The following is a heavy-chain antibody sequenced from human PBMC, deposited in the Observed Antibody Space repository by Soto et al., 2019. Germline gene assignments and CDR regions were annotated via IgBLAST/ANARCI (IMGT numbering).Heavy chain of an antibody. CDR3: ARGKRPPYYYYGMDV. J-gene: IGHJ6*02. CDR1: GYSFTSYW. V-gene: IGHV5-51*01. Sequence: GEALKISCKGSGYSFTSYWIGWVRQMPGKGLEWMGIIYPGDSDTRYSPSFQGQVTISADKSISTAYLQWSSLKASDTAMYYCARGKRPPYYYYGMDVWGQGTTVTVSS. CDR2: IYPGDSDT.